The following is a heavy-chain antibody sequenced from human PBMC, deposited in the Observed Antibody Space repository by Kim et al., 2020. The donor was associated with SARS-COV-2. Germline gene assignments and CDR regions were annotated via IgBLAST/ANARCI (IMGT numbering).Heavy chain of an antibody. Sequence: GGSLRLSCAASGFTFSSYGMHWVRQAPGKGLEWVAVISYDGSNKYYADSVKGRFTISRDNSKNTLYLQMNSLRAEDTAVYYCAKGTYYYDSSVLGTYFQHWGQGTLVTVSS. J-gene: IGHJ1*01. D-gene: IGHD3-22*01. CDR2: ISYDGSNK. V-gene: IGHV3-30*18. CDR1: GFTFSSYG. CDR3: AKGTYYYDSSVLGTYFQH.